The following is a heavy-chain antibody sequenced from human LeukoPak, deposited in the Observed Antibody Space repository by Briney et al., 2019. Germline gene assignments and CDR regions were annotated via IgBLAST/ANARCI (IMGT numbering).Heavy chain of an antibody. D-gene: IGHD1-26*01. Sequence: GGSLRLSCAASGFTFSDYYMNWIRQAPGKGLEWVSYISSSGSTIYCADSVKGRFTISRDNAKNSLYLQMNSLRAEDTAVYYCARGWYSGSYFDYWGQGTLVTVSS. J-gene: IGHJ4*02. V-gene: IGHV3-11*01. CDR3: ARGWYSGSYFDY. CDR2: ISSSGSTI. CDR1: GFTFSDYY.